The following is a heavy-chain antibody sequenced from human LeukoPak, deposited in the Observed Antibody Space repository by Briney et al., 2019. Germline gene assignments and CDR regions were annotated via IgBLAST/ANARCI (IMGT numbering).Heavy chain of an antibody. J-gene: IGHJ4*02. CDR3: ARDGRSGNFDK. CDR2: IRSDGRIT. D-gene: IGHD1-26*01. Sequence: GGSLRLSCAASGFTCSGYWRHWVRQAPGKGLAWVSGIRSDGRITTYADSVKGRLTISRDTAKNTLYLQMNSLRAEDTAVYYCARDGRSGNFDKWGQGTLVSVSS. CDR1: GFTCSGYW. V-gene: IGHV3-74*01.